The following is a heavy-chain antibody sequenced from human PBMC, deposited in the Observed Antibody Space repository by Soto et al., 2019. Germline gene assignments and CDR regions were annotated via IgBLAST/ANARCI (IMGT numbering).Heavy chain of an antibody. D-gene: IGHD1-26*01. CDR2: INAGNGNT. CDR3: ARDLRGSYYDLDYYYGMDV. CDR1: GYTFTSYS. V-gene: IGHV1-3*01. J-gene: IGHJ6*02. Sequence: EASVKVSCKASGYTFTSYSMHWVRQAPGQRLEWMGWINAGNGNTKYSQKFQGRVTITRDTSASTAYMELSSLRSEDTAVYYCARDLRGSYYDLDYYYGMDVWGQGTTVTVSS.